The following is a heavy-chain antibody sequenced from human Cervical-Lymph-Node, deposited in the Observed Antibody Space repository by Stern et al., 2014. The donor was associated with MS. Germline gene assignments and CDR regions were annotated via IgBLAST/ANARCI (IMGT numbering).Heavy chain of an antibody. V-gene: IGHV3-30*18. CDR1: GFTFSSYG. D-gene: IGHD3-3*01. CDR3: AKMPGGLLALPWSGYRNYYYGMDV. CDR2: ISYDGSNK. Sequence: QVQLVESGGGVVQPGRSLRLSCAASGFTFSSYGMHWVRQAPGKGLEWVAVISYDGSNKYYADSVKGRFTISRDNSKNTLYLQMNSLRAEDTAVYYCAKMPGGLLALPWSGYRNYYYGMDVWGQGTTVTVSS. J-gene: IGHJ6*02.